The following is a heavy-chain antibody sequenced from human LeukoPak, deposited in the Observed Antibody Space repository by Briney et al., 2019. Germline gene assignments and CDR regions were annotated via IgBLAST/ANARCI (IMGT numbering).Heavy chain of an antibody. CDR1: GGSISSYY. J-gene: IGHJ4*02. Sequence: PSETLSLTCTVSGGSISSYYWSWIRQPPGKGLEWIGYIYYSGSTNYNPSLKSRVTISVDTSKNQFSLKLSSVTAADTAVYYCASQGLMSGWFDYWGQGTLVTVSS. CDR3: ASQGLMSGWFDY. D-gene: IGHD6-19*01. V-gene: IGHV4-59*08. CDR2: IYYSGST.